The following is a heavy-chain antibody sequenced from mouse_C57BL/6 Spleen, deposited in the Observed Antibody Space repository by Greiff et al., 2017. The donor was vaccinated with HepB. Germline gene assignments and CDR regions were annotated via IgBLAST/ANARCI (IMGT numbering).Heavy chain of an antibody. D-gene: IGHD2-3*01. J-gene: IGHJ3*01. CDR1: GYTFTDYY. CDR2: IYPGSGNT. CDR3: AADGYAY. Sequence: QVQLKESGAELVRPGASVKLSCKASGYTFTDYYINWVKQRPGQGLEWIARIYPGSGNTYYNEKFKGKATLTAEKSSSTAYMQLSSLTSEDSAVYFCAADGYAYWGQGTLVTVSA. V-gene: IGHV1-76*01.